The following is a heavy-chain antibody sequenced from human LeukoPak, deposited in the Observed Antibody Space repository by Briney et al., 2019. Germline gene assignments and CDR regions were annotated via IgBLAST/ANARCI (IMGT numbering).Heavy chain of an antibody. Sequence: GGSLRLSCAASRFTFSSYDMHWVRQATGKGLEWVSAIGTAGDTYYPGSVKGRFTISRENAKNSLYLQMNSLRAGDTAVYYCARGGVVRGVTHFDYWGQGTLITVSS. CDR2: IGTAGDT. V-gene: IGHV3-13*01. CDR1: RFTFSSYD. CDR3: ARGGVVRGVTHFDY. J-gene: IGHJ4*02. D-gene: IGHD3-10*01.